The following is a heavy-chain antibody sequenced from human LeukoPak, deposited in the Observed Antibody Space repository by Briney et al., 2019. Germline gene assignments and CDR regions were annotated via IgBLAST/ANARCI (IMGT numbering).Heavy chain of an antibody. V-gene: IGHV3-11*06. CDR2: ISSRTSDT. CDR1: GFTSSDYY. Sequence: KPGGSLRLSCAASGFTSSDYYMSWIRQAPGRGLEWVSYISSRTSDTNYVDSVKGRFTISRDNAKNSLYLHMNSLRAEDTAVYYCTRVGSSGSVDYWGQGTLVTVSS. D-gene: IGHD1-1*01. CDR3: TRVGSSGSVDY. J-gene: IGHJ4*02.